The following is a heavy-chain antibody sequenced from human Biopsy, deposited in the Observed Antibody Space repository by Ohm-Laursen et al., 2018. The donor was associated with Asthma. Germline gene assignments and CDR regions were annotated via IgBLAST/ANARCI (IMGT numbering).Heavy chain of an antibody. V-gene: IGHV1-18*01. J-gene: IGHJ6*02. CDR2: ISAYTGNT. CDR1: GYTFFSYG. CDR3: SRDDPDTSMVVISTIWSGMDV. D-gene: IGHD5-18*01. Sequence: ASVKVSCKASGYTFFSYGISWVRQAPGQGLEWMGWISAYTGNTNYAQKFQGRISMTTVTPTTTAYMELRTLRSDDTAVYYCSRDDPDTSMVVISTIWSGMDVWGQGTTVTVSS.